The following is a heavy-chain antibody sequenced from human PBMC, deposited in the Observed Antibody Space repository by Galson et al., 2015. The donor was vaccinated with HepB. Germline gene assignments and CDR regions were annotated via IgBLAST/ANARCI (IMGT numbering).Heavy chain of an antibody. J-gene: IGHJ3*02. D-gene: IGHD4-23*01. CDR3: ESEEGHDYGGTSGGAFDI. CDR1: GGSISSYY. Sequence: ETLSLTCTVSGGSISSYYWSWIRQPPGKGLEWIGYIYYSGSTNYNPSLKSRVTISVDTSKNQFSLKLSSVTAADTAVYYWESEEGHDYGGTSGGAFDIWGQGTMVTVSS. V-gene: IGHV4-59*01. CDR2: IYYSGST.